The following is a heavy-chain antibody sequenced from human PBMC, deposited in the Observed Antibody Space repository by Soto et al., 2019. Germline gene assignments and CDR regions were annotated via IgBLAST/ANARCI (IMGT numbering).Heavy chain of an antibody. CDR1: GFTFSSYG. V-gene: IGHV3-30*02. CDR3: AKEARPYYYYFGMDV. CDR2: IWHDGSNE. Sequence: GGSLRLSCAASGFTFSSYGMHWVRQGPGKGLEWVAIIWHDGSNEYYTDSVKGRFTISRDNSRNTLFLQMNSLRAEDTAVYYRAKEARPYYYYFGMDVWGQGTTVTVSS. J-gene: IGHJ6*02.